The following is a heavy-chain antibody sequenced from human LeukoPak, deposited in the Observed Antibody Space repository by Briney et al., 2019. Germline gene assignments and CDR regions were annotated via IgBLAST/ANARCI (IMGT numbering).Heavy chain of an antibody. CDR1: GIGLSGDW. D-gene: IGHD2-21*01. CDR2: IKEDGGET. Sequence: GRTLRLSCVGSGIGLSGDWMTWVRKAPGTGQEGVANIKEDGGETYYVDSVRGRFTISRDNAKNSLYLQMNNLRAEDTAVYFCARPVNRLFLFWGPGTLVTVSS. J-gene: IGHJ4*02. CDR3: ARPVNRLFLF. V-gene: IGHV3-7*01.